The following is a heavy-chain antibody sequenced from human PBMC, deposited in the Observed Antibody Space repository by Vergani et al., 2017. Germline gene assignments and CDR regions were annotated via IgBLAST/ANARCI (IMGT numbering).Heavy chain of an antibody. V-gene: IGHV4-34*02. J-gene: IGHJ4*02. CDR2: INHSGST. Sequence: QVQLQQWGAGLLKPSETLSLTCAVYGGSFSGYYWSWIRQPPGKGLECIGEINHSGSTNYNPSLKSRVTISVDTSKNQFSLKLSSVTAADTAVYYCAIQSYYYDSSGLRRWGQGTLVTVSS. CDR1: GGSFSGYY. D-gene: IGHD3-22*01. CDR3: AIQSYYYDSSGLRR.